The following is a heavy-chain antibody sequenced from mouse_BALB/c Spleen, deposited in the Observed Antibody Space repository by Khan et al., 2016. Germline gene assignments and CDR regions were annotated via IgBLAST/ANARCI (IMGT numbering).Heavy chain of an antibody. Sequence: QVQLQQPGAELARPGASVKLSCKASGYTFTSYWMQWVKQRPGQGLEWIGAIYPGDGDTRYTQKFKGKATLTADKSSSTAYTQLSSLASEDSAVSYCASYYGSSYDYFDYWGQGTTLTVSS. V-gene: IGHV1-87*01. CDR2: IYPGDGDT. CDR3: ASYYGSSYDYFDY. CDR1: GYTFTSYW. D-gene: IGHD1-1*01. J-gene: IGHJ2*01.